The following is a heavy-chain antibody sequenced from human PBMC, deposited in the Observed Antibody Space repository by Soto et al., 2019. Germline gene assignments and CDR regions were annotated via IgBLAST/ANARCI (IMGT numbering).Heavy chain of an antibody. CDR2: ITSSGGAM. Sequence: EVQLVDSGGALVQPGGSLRLSCAASGFTFSSYTMTWVRQAPGKGLEWVSSITSSGGAMYYADSVQGRFTVSRDNAKSSLYLQMNSLTAEATAVYYCTKGWLDYWGQGSLVTVSS. CDR3: TKGWLDY. CDR1: GFTFSSYT. D-gene: IGHD6-19*01. J-gene: IGHJ4*02. V-gene: IGHV3-48*01.